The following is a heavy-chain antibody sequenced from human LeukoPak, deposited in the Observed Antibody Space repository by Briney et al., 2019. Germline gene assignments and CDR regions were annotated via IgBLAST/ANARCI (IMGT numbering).Heavy chain of an antibody. D-gene: IGHD3-22*01. J-gene: IGHJ4*02. Sequence: PGGSLRVSCAASGFTFSSYGMHGVRQAPGKGLEWVAVISYDGSNKYYADSVKGRFTISRDNSKNTLYLQMNSLRAEDTAVYYCAKDRYYYDSSGPSGYWGQGTLVTVSS. CDR3: AKDRYYYDSSGPSGY. CDR1: GFTFSSYG. CDR2: ISYDGSNK. V-gene: IGHV3-30*18.